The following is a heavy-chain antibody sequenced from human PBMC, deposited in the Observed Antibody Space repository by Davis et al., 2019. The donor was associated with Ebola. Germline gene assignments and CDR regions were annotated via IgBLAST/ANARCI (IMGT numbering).Heavy chain of an antibody. D-gene: IGHD3-10*01. Sequence: AASVKVSCKASGGTFSSYAMHWVRQAPGQRLEWMGWINAGNGNTKYSQKFQGRVTITADKSTSTAYMELSSLRSEDTAVYYCARGDYYGSGSYRWFDPWGQGTLVTVSS. CDR2: INAGNGNT. CDR3: ARGDYYGSGSYRWFDP. J-gene: IGHJ5*02. V-gene: IGHV1-3*01. CDR1: GGTFSSYA.